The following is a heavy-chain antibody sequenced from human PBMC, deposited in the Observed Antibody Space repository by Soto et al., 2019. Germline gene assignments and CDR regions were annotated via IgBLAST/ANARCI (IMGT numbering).Heavy chain of an antibody. CDR1: GFKFRSYG. CDR2: INESGGTT. CDR3: VKDRATIFGVIWKYGMDV. Sequence: EEQLLESGGGLVEPGGSLRLSCVASGFKFRSYGMAWVRQAPGKGLEWVSDINESGGTTNYADSVRGRFAISRGNSRNTLDLLMNSLRPEDTAVYYCVKDRATIFGVIWKYGMDVWGQGTTVYVSS. D-gene: IGHD3-3*01. V-gene: IGHV3-23*01. J-gene: IGHJ6*02.